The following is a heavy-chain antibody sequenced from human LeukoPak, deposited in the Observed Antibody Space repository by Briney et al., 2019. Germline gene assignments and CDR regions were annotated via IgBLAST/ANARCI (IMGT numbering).Heavy chain of an antibody. D-gene: IGHD2-8*02. CDR2: ISGSGGST. V-gene: IGHV3-23*01. CDR1: GFTFSSYA. Sequence: GGSLRLSCAASGFTFSSYAMSWVRQAPGKGLEWVSAISGSGGSTYYADSVKGRFTISRDNSKNTLYLQMNSLRAEDTAVYYCAKGLVVPSYYGMDVWGQGTTVTVSS. J-gene: IGHJ6*02. CDR3: AKGLVVPSYYGMDV.